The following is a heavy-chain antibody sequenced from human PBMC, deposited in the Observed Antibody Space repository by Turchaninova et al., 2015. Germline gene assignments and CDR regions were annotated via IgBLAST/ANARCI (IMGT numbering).Heavy chain of an antibody. V-gene: IGHV4-34*01. Sequence: QVQLHQWGAGLLKPSATLSTTCAVYGGSFSAYYWSCIRQPPGKGLEWIGEVNHSASTNYNPSLKSRVTISVDTSKNQFSLKLGSVTAADTAVYYCARAYYYGSGSYNFYFDYWGQGTLVTVSS. CDR2: VNHSAST. CDR1: GGSFSAYY. J-gene: IGHJ4*02. CDR3: ARAYYYGSGSYNFYFDY. D-gene: IGHD3-10*01.